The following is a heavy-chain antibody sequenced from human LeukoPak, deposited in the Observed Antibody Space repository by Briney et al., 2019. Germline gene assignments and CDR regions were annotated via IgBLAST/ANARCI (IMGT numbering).Heavy chain of an antibody. J-gene: IGHJ4*02. CDR3: ARDDDIVVVPAAIGY. CDR1: GYTFTGYY. D-gene: IGHD2-2*01. Sequence: ASVKVSCKASGYTFTGYYMHWVRQAPGQGLEWMGWINPNSGGTNYAQKFQGRVTMTRDTSISTAYMELSRLRSDDTAVYYCARDDDIVVVPAAIGYWGQGTLATVSS. V-gene: IGHV1-2*02. CDR2: INPNSGGT.